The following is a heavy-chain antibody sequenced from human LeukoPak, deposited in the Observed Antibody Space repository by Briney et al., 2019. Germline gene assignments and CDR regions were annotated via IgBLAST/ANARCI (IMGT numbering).Heavy chain of an antibody. CDR1: GFTFSSYA. V-gene: IGHV3-23*01. D-gene: IGHD2-2*01. CDR2: ISGSGGYT. Sequence: GGSLRLSCAASGFTFSSYAMSWVRQAPGKGLEWVSAISGSGGYTYYADSVKGRFTISRDNSKNTLYLQMNGLRAEDTAVYYCAKDAWYCSSTSCPATGYWGQGTLVTVSS. CDR3: AKDAWYCSSTSCPATGY. J-gene: IGHJ4*02.